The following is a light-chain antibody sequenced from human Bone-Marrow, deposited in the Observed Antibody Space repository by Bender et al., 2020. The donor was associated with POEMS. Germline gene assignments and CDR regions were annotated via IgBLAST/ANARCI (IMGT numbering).Light chain of an antibody. CDR1: RSDVGAYDF. J-gene: IGLJ1*01. CDR2: DVS. CDR3: SSSTSSSTYV. V-gene: IGLV2-14*03. Sequence: QSALTQPPSASGSPGQSVPIYCTGTRSDVGAYDFVSWYQHHPGKAPKVMIYDVSNRPSGVSNRFSASKSGNTASLTISGLQAEDEADYYCSSSTSSSTYVFGTGTKVTVL.